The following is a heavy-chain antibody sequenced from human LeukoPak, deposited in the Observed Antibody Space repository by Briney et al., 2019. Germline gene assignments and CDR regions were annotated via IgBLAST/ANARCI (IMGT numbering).Heavy chain of an antibody. V-gene: IGHV4-34*01. J-gene: IGHJ4*02. CDR3: VSSRGWYIAGDY. Sequence: PSETLSLTCAVSGRSFSGHYWSWIRQPPGKGLEWIGEINHSGSTNYHPSLKSRVTISVDTSKNQFSLKLSSVTAADTAVYYCVSSRGWYIAGDYWGQGTLVTVYS. CDR1: GRSFSGHY. D-gene: IGHD6-19*01. CDR2: INHSGST.